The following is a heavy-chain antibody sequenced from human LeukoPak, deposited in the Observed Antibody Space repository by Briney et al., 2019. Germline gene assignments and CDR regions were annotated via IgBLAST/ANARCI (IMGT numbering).Heavy chain of an antibody. V-gene: IGHV3-23*01. Sequence: QSGGSLRLSCAASGFTFSSYAMSWVRQAPGKGLEWVSVISGSGGSTYYADSVKGRFTISRDNSKNTLYLQMNSLRAEDTAVYCCARDAYSARYYYYGMDVWGQGTTVTVSS. CDR3: ARDAYSARYYYYGMDV. J-gene: IGHJ6*02. CDR2: ISGSGGST. CDR1: GFTFSSYA. D-gene: IGHD4-11*01.